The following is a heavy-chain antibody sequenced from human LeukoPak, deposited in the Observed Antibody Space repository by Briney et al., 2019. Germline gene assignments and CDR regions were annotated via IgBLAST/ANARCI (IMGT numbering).Heavy chain of an antibody. CDR3: ARHGLGYCSSTSCSDYYYYGMDV. CDR1: GYSFTSYW. D-gene: IGHD2-2*01. CDR2: IYPGDSDT. Sequence: GESLKISCKGSGYSFTSYWIGWVRPMPGKGLEWMGIIYPGDSDTRYSPSFQGQVTISADKSISTAYLQWSSLKASDTAMYYCARHGLGYCSSTSCSDYYYYGMDVWGQGTTVTVSS. J-gene: IGHJ6*02. V-gene: IGHV5-51*01.